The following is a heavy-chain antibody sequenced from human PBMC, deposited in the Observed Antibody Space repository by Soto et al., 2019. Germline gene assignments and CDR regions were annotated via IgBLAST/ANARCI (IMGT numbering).Heavy chain of an antibody. CDR2: VHSSGST. CDR3: ARGHYAHNY. J-gene: IGHJ4*02. CDR1: GHPVTNYY. Sequence: QVHLQESGPGLVKPSETLSLTCTVSGHPVTNYYWSWIRQPPGKGLEWIGYVHSSGSTNYDPSLKNRVAISVDTSRSQFSLIVNSMTAADTAMYFCARGHYAHNYWGQGILVTVSS. D-gene: IGHD4-17*01. V-gene: IGHV4-59*02.